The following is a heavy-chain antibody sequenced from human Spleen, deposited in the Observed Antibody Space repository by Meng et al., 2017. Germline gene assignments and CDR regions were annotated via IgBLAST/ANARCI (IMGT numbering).Heavy chain of an antibody. V-gene: IGHV4-34*01. CDR2: INHSGST. D-gene: IGHD6-19*01. Sequence: GSLRLSCDVYGGSFNYYYWSWIRQPPEKGLEWIGEINHSGSTNYNPSLESRVTISVDTSKTQFSLKLSSVTAADTAVYYCARGYSSGWYEGGVGYWGQGKRVNGCS. J-gene: IGHJ4*02. CDR3: ARGYSSGWYEGGVGY. CDR1: GGSFNYYY.